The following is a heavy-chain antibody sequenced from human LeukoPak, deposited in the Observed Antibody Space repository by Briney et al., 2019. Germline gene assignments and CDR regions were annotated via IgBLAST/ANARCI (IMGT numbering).Heavy chain of an antibody. CDR3: ARPPHNWNPGDGDY. D-gene: IGHD1-20*01. CDR2: INPNSGGT. Sequence: ASVKVSCKASGYTFTGYYMHWVRQAPGQGLEWVGWINPNSGGTNYAQKFQGRVTMTRDTSISTAYMELSRLRSDDTAVYYCARPPHNWNPGDGDYWGQGTLVTVSS. CDR1: GYTFTGYY. V-gene: IGHV1-2*02. J-gene: IGHJ4*02.